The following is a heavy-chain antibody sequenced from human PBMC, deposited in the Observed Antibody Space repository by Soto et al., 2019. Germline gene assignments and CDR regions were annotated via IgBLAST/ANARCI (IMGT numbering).Heavy chain of an antibody. Sequence: EVQLVESGGGLVQPGGSLRLSCAASGFTFSSYWMHWVRQAPGKGLVWVSRINSDGSSTSYADPVKGRFTISRDNAKNTLYLQMNSLRAEDTAVYYCARDLLAPYYYYGMDVWGQGTTVTVSS. CDR2: INSDGSST. J-gene: IGHJ6*02. CDR3: ARDLLAPYYYYGMDV. V-gene: IGHV3-74*01. CDR1: GFTFSSYW. D-gene: IGHD1-26*01.